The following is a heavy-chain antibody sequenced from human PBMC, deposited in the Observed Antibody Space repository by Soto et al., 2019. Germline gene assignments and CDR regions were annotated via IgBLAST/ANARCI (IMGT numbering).Heavy chain of an antibody. CDR1: GGTSSSYT. V-gene: IGHV1-69*04. J-gene: IGHJ5*02. CDR2: IIPILGIA. Sequence: SSVKVSCKASGGTSSSYTISWVRQAPGQGLEWMGRIIPILGIANYAQKFQGRVTITADKSTSTAYMELSSLRSEDTAVYYCAREGGGDCSGCRNWFAPWGQGTLVTVSS. CDR3: AREGGGDCSGCRNWFAP. D-gene: IGHD2-21*02.